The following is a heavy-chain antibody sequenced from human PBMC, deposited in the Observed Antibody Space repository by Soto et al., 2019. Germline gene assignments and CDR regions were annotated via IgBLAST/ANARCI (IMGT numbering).Heavy chain of an antibody. CDR3: ARDDGSLAAAGTGPNWFDP. J-gene: IGHJ5*02. V-gene: IGHV6-1*01. D-gene: IGHD6-13*01. Sequence: SQTLSLTCAISGDSVSSNSAAWNWIRQSPSRGLEWLGRTYYRSKWYNDYAVSVKSRITINPDTSKNHFSLQLNSVTPEDTAVYYCARDDGSLAAAGTGPNWFDPWGQGTLVTVSS. CDR2: TYYRSKWYN. CDR1: GDSVSSNSAA.